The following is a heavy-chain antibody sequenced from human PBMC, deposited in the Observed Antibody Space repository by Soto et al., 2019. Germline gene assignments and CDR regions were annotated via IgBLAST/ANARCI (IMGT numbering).Heavy chain of an antibody. CDR2: IYYSGST. CDR3: ARCLFEVVTTPSRPYYYYGMDV. Sequence: PSETLSLTCTVSGGSISSGDYHWSWIRQPPGKGLEWIGYIYYSGSTYYNPSLKSRVTISVDTSKNQFSLKLSSVTAADTAVYYCARCLFEVVTTPSRPYYYYGMDVWGQGTTVTVSS. D-gene: IGHD3-3*01. V-gene: IGHV4-30-4*01. CDR1: GGSISSGDYH. J-gene: IGHJ6*02.